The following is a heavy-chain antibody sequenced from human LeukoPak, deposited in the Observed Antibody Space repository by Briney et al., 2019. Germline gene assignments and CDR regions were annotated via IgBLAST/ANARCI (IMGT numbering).Heavy chain of an antibody. V-gene: IGHV4-59*01. CDR2: IYYSGST. Sequence: SETLSLTCTVSGGSFSSYYWSWIRQPPGKGLEWIGYIYYSGSTNYNPSLKSRVTISVDTSKNQFSLKLSSVTAADTAVYYCARWARFGESNCYYYYGMDVWGKGTTVTVSS. CDR1: GGSFSSYY. D-gene: IGHD3-16*01. CDR3: ARWARFGESNCYYYYGMDV. J-gene: IGHJ6*04.